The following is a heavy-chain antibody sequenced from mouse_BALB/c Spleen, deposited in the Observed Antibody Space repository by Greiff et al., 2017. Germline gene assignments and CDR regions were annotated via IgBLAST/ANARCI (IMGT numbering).Heavy chain of an antibody. V-gene: IGHV5-6-3*01. D-gene: IGHD1-1*01. CDR2: INSNGGST. Sequence: EVQLVESGGGLVQPGGSLKLSCAASGFTFSSYGMSWVRQTPDKRLELVATINSNGGSTYYPDSVKGRFTISRDNAKNTLYLQMSSLKSEDTAMYYCARDRYYYGSSYDAMDYWGQGTSVTVSS. CDR3: ARDRYYYGSSYDAMDY. J-gene: IGHJ4*01. CDR1: GFTFSSYG.